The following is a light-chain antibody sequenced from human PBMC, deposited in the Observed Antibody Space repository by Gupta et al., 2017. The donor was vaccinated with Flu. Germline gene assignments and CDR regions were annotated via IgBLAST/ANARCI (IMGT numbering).Light chain of an antibody. CDR1: QDISNY. CDR2: DAS. CDR3: QQYDNLPSFT. J-gene: IGKJ3*01. Sequence: DIQMTQSPSSLSASVGDRVTITCQASQDISNYLNWYQQKPGKAPKLLIYDASNWETGVPSRFSGSGYGKDFTFTISSRQQEDIAAYYCQQYDNLPSFTFGHGTKVDIK. V-gene: IGKV1-33*01.